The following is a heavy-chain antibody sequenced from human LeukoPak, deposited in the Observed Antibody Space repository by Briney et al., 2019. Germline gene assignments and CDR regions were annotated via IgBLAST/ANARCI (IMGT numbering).Heavy chain of an antibody. D-gene: IGHD3-22*01. J-gene: IGHJ4*02. Sequence: GGSLRLSCAASGFTFSNYAMSWVRQAPGKGLEWVSTISGPGSSTYSADSVKGRFTISRDNSKNTLYLQMHSLRAEDTAIYYCAKPSRDFDSSGYSHFDYWGQGTLVTVSS. CDR3: AKPSRDFDSSGYSHFDY. CDR2: ISGPGSST. V-gene: IGHV3-23*01. CDR1: GFTFSNYA.